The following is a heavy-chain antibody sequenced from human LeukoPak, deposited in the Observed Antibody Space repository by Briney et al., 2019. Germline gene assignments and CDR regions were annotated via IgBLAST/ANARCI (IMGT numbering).Heavy chain of an antibody. D-gene: IGHD3-9*01. J-gene: IGHJ5*02. Sequence: SETLSLTCTVSGGSISSYYWSWIRQPPGKGLEWIGYVYYSGNTNYNPSLKSRVTISVDTSKNQFSLKLSSVTAADTAVYYCARGDVLRNFDWFGWFDPWGQGTLVTVSS. CDR1: GGSISSYY. CDR2: VYYSGNT. CDR3: ARGDVLRNFDWFGWFDP. V-gene: IGHV4-59*01.